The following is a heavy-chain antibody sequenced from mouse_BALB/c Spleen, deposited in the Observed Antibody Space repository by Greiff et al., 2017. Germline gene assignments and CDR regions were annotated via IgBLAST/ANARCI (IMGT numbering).Heavy chain of an antibody. CDR2: ISSGGGNT. D-gene: IGHD2-4*01. J-gene: IGHJ4*01. Sequence: DVMLVESGAGLVKPGGSLKLSCAASGFAFSSYYMSWVRQTPGKWLDWVGDISSGGGNTYYPDNVKGRVTITTDNAKNTQYLQMSSLKSEDTAMYYCARLYHYGAMDYWGQGTTVTVSS. CDR1: GFAFSSYY. CDR3: ARLYHYGAMDY. V-gene: IGHV5-12-1*01.